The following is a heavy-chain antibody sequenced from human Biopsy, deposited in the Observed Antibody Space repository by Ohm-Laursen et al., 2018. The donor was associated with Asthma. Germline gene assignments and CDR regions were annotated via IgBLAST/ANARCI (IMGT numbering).Heavy chain of an antibody. CDR1: GFTFSNYG. CDR2: ISNDGKNE. V-gene: IGHV3-30*03. Sequence: SLRLSCTASGFTFSNYGMHWVRQAPGKGLEWVAVISNDGKNEYYGDSVKGRFTISRDKSKSTLYLQLSSLRAEDTAVYFCAREPIRATYFYGMDVWGQGTTVTVSS. CDR3: AREPIRATYFYGMDV. J-gene: IGHJ6*02. D-gene: IGHD3-3*02.